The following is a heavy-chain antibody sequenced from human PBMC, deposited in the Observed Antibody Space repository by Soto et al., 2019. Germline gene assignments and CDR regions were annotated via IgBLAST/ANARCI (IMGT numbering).Heavy chain of an antibody. CDR1: GFTFSSSG. CDR2: ITGGGGST. Sequence: EVQLLESGGGLVQPGGSLRLSCAASGFTFSSSGMGWVRQAPGKGLEWVSAITGGGGSTYYADSVKGRFTISRDNSKNTLYLQMNSLRAEDTAVYYCAKAQGYFDYWGQGTLVTVS. V-gene: IGHV3-23*01. CDR3: AKAQGYFDY. J-gene: IGHJ4*02.